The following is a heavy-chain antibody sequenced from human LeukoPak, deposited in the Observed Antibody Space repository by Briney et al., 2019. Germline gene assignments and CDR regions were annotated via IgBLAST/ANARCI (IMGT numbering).Heavy chain of an antibody. CDR2: INHSGST. CDR3: ARAIRGYSYGSSPDY. J-gene: IGHJ4*02. Sequence: SGTLSLTCAVSGGSISSSNWWSWVRQPPGKGLEWIGEINHSGSTNYNPSLKSRVTISVDTSKNQFSLKLSSVTAADTAVYYCARAIRGYSYGSSPDYWGQGTLVTVSS. D-gene: IGHD5-18*01. CDR1: GGSISSSNW. V-gene: IGHV4-4*02.